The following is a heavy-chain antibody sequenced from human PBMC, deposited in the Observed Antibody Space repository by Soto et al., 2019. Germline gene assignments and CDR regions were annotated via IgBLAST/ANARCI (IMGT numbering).Heavy chain of an antibody. CDR2: ISGSFGDT. Sequence: EVQLLESGGGLVQPGGSLRLSCTASGFTVSAYAMSRVRQPPGKGLEWVSSISGSFGDTNYADSVKGRFTISRDNSKNTLYLQMNSLRAEDTAVYYCAKESGPTHYDYWGQGSLVTVST. CDR1: GFTVSAYA. D-gene: IGHD3-3*01. V-gene: IGHV3-23*01. CDR3: AKESGPTHYDY. J-gene: IGHJ4*02.